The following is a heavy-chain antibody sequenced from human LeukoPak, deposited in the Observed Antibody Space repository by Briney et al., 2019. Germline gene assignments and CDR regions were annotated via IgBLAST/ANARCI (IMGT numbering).Heavy chain of an antibody. CDR3: ARGLPFAAAGINPFDY. J-gene: IGHJ4*02. D-gene: IGHD6-13*01. Sequence: NPSETLSLTCAVSGYSISSGYYWGWIRQPPGKGLEWIGSIYHSGSTYYNPSLKSRVTISVDTSKNQFSLKLSSVTAADTAVYYCARGLPFAAAGINPFDYWGQGTLVTVSS. V-gene: IGHV4-38-2*01. CDR2: IYHSGST. CDR1: GYSISSGYY.